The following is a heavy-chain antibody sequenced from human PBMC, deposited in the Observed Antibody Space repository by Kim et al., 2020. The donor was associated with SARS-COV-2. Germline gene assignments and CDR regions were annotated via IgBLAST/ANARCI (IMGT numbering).Heavy chain of an antibody. V-gene: IGHV3-53*01. D-gene: IGHD1-26*01. CDR3: ARVTLNLGSSLDY. CDR2: IYSGGST. CDR1: GFTVSSNY. Sequence: GGSLRLSCAASGFTVSSNYMSWVRQAPGKGLEWVSVIYSGGSTYYADSVKGRFTISRDNSKNTLYLQMNSLRAEDTAVYYCARVTLNLGSSLDYWGQGTLVTVSS. J-gene: IGHJ4*02.